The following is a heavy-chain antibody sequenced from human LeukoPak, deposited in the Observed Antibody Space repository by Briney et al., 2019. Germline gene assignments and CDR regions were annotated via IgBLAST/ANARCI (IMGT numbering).Heavy chain of an antibody. Sequence: SETLSLTCTVSGGPISSYYWSWIRQPPGKGLEWIGYIYYSGSTNYNPSLKSRVTISVDTSKNQFSLKLSSVTAADTAVYYCAREAYYYEGDYWGQGTLVTVSS. J-gene: IGHJ4*02. CDR2: IYYSGST. V-gene: IGHV4-59*01. CDR3: AREAYYYEGDY. CDR1: GGPISSYY. D-gene: IGHD3-22*01.